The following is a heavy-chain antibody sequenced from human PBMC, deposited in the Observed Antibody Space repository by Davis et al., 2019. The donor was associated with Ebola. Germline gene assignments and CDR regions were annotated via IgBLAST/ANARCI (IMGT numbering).Heavy chain of an antibody. CDR3: ARSRWFRGRDAFDI. Sequence: MPSEPLSPTCAVHGGSFSGYYWSWIRKPPGKGLEWIGEINHSGSTNYNPSLKSRVTISVDTSKNQFSLKLSSVTAADTAVYYCARSRWFRGRDAFDIWGQGTMVTVSS. CDR1: GGSFSGYY. CDR2: INHSGST. J-gene: IGHJ3*02. D-gene: IGHD3-10*01. V-gene: IGHV4-34*01.